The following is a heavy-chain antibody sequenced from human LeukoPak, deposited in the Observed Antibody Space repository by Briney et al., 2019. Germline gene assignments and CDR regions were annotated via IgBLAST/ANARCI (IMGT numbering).Heavy chain of an antibody. Sequence: GGSLRLSCAASGFTFSSYAMSWVRQAPGKGLEWVSATSGSGGSTYYADSVKGRFTISRDNSKNTLYLQMNSLRAEDTAVYYCAKDLAVAEYYFDYWGQGTLVTVSS. V-gene: IGHV3-23*01. CDR1: GFTFSSYA. CDR2: TSGSGGST. D-gene: IGHD6-19*01. J-gene: IGHJ4*02. CDR3: AKDLAVAEYYFDY.